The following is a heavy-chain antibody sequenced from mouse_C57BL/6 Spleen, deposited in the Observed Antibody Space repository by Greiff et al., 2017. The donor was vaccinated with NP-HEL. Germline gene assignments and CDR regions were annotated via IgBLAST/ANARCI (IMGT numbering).Heavy chain of an antibody. CDR1: GYTFTDYY. V-gene: IGHV1-26*01. Sequence: EVQLQQSGPELVKPGASVKISCKASGYTFTDYYMNWVKQSHGKSLEWIGDINPNNGGTSYNQKFKGTATLTVDKSSSTAYMELRSLTSEDSAVYYCARRGVYNAMDYWGQGTSVTVSS. J-gene: IGHJ4*01. CDR2: INPNNGGT. CDR3: ARRGVYNAMDY.